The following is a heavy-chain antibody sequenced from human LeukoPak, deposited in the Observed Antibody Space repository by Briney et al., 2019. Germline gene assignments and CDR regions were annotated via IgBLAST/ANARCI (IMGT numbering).Heavy chain of an antibody. CDR1: GLTFSIYG. CDR3: AKPQIPTVTREHWYFDL. V-gene: IGHV3-30*18. CDR2: ISYDGSNK. J-gene: IGHJ2*01. D-gene: IGHD4-17*01. Sequence: GGSLRLSCAASGLTFSIYGMHWVRQAPGKGLEWVAVISYDGSNKYYADSVKGRFTISRDNSKNTLYLQMNSLRAEDTAVYYCAKPQIPTVTREHWYFDLWGRGTLVTVSS.